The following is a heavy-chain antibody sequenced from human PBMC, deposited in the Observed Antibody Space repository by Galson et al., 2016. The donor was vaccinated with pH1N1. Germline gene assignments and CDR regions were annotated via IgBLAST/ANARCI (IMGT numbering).Heavy chain of an antibody. CDR2: IIAIFGTP. CDR1: GGTFSSYA. Sequence: SVKVSCKASGGTFSSYAISWVRQAPGQGLEWMGGIIAIFGTPNYAQNFRGRVTISTDESTRTAYMELSSLRSEDTAVYYCARHSGDQLRTTHIDYWGQGTLVTVSS. CDR3: ARHSGDQLRTTHIDY. D-gene: IGHD5-12*01. J-gene: IGHJ4*02. V-gene: IGHV1-69*05.